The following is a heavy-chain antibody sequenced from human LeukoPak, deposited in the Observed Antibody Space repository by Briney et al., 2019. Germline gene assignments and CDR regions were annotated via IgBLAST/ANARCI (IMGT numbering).Heavy chain of an antibody. Sequence: GGSLRLSCAASGFTFSNYAMSWVRQAPGKGLEWVSSISDSGGSTYYADSVKGRFTISRDNSKNTLYLQMNSLRAEDTAVYYCAELGITMIGGVWGKGTTVTISS. D-gene: IGHD3-10*02. V-gene: IGHV3-23*01. CDR2: ISDSGGST. CDR1: GFTFSNYA. J-gene: IGHJ6*04. CDR3: AELGITMIGGV.